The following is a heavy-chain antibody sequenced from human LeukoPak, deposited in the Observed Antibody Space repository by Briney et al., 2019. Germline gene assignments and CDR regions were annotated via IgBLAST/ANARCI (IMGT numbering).Heavy chain of an antibody. J-gene: IGHJ3*02. CDR1: GGSFSGYY. CDR2: INHSGST. D-gene: IGHD3-3*01. CDR3: ARALNYDFWSGYPDDAFDI. V-gene: IGHV4-34*01. Sequence: PSETLSLTCAVYGGSFSGYYWSWIRQPPGKGLEWIGEINHSGSTNYNPSLKSRVTMSVDTSKNQFSLKLSSVTAADTAVYYGARALNYDFWSGYPDDAFDIWGQGTMVTVSS.